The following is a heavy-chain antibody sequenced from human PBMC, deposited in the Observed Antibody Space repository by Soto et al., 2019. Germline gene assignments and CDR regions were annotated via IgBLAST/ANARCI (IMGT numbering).Heavy chain of an antibody. V-gene: IGHV4-39*01. Sequence: QLHLQESGPGLVKPSETLSLTCTVSDGSISSSGDYYWAWIRQPPGKGLEWIGRVHHRGSTYYNPSLRGRVAISVDTSKNQFALKVTSVTAADTAVYYCARLFNHIYGDDYFDSWGQGTLVTVSS. CDR3: ARLFNHIYGDDYFDS. D-gene: IGHD4-17*01. CDR1: DGSISSSGDYY. J-gene: IGHJ4*02. CDR2: VHHRGST.